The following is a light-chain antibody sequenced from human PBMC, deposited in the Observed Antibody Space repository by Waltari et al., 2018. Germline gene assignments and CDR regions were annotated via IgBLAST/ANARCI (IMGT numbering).Light chain of an antibody. CDR3: SSQTLDGLVL. CDR1: GSVVGASHS. Sequence: QSALTQPASVSGSPGQSITISCSGVGSVVGASHSVSWHQHHPGKAPQVIIYDVTNRPSGVSDRFSASKSANTASLTISRLQPEDEAVYYCSSQTLDGLVLFGGGTRLTVL. CDR2: DVT. J-gene: IGLJ2*01. V-gene: IGLV2-14*03.